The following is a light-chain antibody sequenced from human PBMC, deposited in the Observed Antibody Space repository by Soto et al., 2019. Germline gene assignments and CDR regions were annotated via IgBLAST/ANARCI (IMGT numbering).Light chain of an antibody. Sequence: QSVLTQPASVSGSPGQSITTSCTGTSSDVGGYNYVSWYQQHPGKAPKLMIYEVSNRPSGVSNRFSDSKSGNTASLTISGLQAEDEADYYCSSYTSSITYVFGTGTKVTVL. J-gene: IGLJ1*01. CDR2: EVS. CDR3: SSYTSSITYV. CDR1: SSDVGGYNY. V-gene: IGLV2-14*01.